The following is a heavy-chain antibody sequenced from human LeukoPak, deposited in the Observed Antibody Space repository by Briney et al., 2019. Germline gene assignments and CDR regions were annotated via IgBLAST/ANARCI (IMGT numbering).Heavy chain of an antibody. D-gene: IGHD3-3*01. Sequence: PGGSLRLSCAASGFTFSSYWMSWVRQSPGKGLEWVANIKQDGSEKYYVDSVKGRFTISRDNAKNSLYLQMNSLRAEDTAVYYCATLGGKHAFWSGSYIKEAFDIWGQGTMVTVSS. CDR1: GFTFSSYW. CDR2: IKQDGSEK. V-gene: IGHV3-7*03. J-gene: IGHJ3*02. CDR3: ATLGGKHAFWSGSYIKEAFDI.